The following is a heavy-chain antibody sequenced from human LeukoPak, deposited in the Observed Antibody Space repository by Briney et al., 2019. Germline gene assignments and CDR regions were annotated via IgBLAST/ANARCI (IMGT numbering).Heavy chain of an antibody. J-gene: IGHJ4*02. Sequence: SETLSLTCTVSGGSISSYHWNWIRQPPGKGLEWIGSIYDSGTTNYNPSLGSRVTISVDTSKSLFSLKVTSVTAADTAVYYCAVGARWLDFDYWGQGTLVTVSS. CDR1: GGSISSYH. D-gene: IGHD6-19*01. V-gene: IGHV4-59*08. CDR2: IYDSGTT. CDR3: AVGARWLDFDY.